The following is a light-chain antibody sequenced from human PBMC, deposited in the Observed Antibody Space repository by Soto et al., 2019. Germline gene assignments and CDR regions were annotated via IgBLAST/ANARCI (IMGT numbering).Light chain of an antibody. V-gene: IGLV2-14*01. Sequence: QSALTQPASVSGSLGQSITISCTGTSSDVGGYNYVSWYQQYPGKAPKLMIFGVSDRPSGVSNRFSGSKSGNTASLTISGLQAEDEADYYCSSYKTSSTVVVFGGGTQLTVL. J-gene: IGLJ2*01. CDR1: SSDVGGYNY. CDR3: SSYKTSSTVVV. CDR2: GVS.